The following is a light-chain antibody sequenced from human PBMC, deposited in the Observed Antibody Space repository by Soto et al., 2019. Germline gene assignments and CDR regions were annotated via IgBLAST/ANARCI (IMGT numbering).Light chain of an antibody. CDR2: DTS. V-gene: IGLV7-46*01. CDR3: LLSYSNAVV. J-gene: IGLJ2*01. CDR1: TGAVTSGHY. Sequence: QAVVTQEPSLTVSPGGTVTLTCGSNTGAVTSGHYPYWFQQKSGQAPRTLICDTSKKHSGTPARFSGSLLGGKAALTLSGAQPDDEAAYYCLLSYSNAVVFGGGTKLTVL.